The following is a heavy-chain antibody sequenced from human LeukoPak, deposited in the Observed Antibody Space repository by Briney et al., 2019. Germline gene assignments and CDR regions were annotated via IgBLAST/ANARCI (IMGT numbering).Heavy chain of an antibody. Sequence: GGSLRLSCAASGFTFDDYGMSWVRQVPGKGLEWVSGINWNGGSTGYADSVKGRFTISRDNAKKSVYLKMNSLRGEDTALYYCARDYCGGDCYPFDYWGQGTLVTVSS. V-gene: IGHV3-20*04. J-gene: IGHJ4*02. CDR2: INWNGGST. D-gene: IGHD2-21*02. CDR1: GFTFDDYG. CDR3: ARDYCGGDCYPFDY.